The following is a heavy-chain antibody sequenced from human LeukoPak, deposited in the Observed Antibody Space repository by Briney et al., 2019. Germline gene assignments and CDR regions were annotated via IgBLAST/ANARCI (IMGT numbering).Heavy chain of an antibody. CDR2: ISSSSSYI. CDR3: ARDQSLLVGARYYFDY. CDR1: GFTFSSYS. V-gene: IGHV3-21*01. D-gene: IGHD1-26*01. Sequence: GGSLRLSCAASGFTFSSYSMNWVRQAPGKGLEWVSSISSSSSYIYYADSVKGRFTSSRDNAKNSLYLQMNSLRAEDTAVYYCARDQSLLVGARYYFDYWGQGTLVTVSS. J-gene: IGHJ4*02.